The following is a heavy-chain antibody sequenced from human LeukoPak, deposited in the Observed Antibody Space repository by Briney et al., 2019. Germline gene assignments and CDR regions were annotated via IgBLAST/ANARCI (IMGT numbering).Heavy chain of an antibody. D-gene: IGHD2-15*01. CDR1: GFTVSSNY. CDR2: FYAGGET. CDR3: AGGLLGCRRGSCYPTDY. Sequence: PGGSLRLSCAASGFTVSSNYMSWVRQAPGKGLEWVSIFYAGGETYYADSVKGRFTISRDNSKNTPYLQMNSLRAEDTAVYYCAGGLLGCRRGSCYPTDYWGQGALVIVSS. V-gene: IGHV3-53*05. J-gene: IGHJ4*02.